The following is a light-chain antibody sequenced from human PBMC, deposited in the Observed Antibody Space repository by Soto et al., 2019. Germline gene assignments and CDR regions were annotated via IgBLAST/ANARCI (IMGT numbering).Light chain of an antibody. V-gene: IGLV4-69*01. CDR3: QTWGTGSAIVV. Sequence: QPVLTQSPSASASLGASVKLTCTLSSGHSNYAIAWHQQQPEQGPRYLMKVNSGGSHIKGDGIPDRFSGSSSGAERYLFISSLQSEDEADYYCQTWGTGSAIVVFGGGTQLTV. CDR1: SGHSNYA. CDR2: VNSGGSH. J-gene: IGLJ7*01.